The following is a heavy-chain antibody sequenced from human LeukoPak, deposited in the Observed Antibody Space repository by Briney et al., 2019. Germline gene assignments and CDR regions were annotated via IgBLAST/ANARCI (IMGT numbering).Heavy chain of an antibody. CDR2: IYDSGST. D-gene: IGHD1-14*01. Sequence: ESSETLSLTCTVSGGSISSHSWNWIRQPPGKGLEWIAYIYDSGSTNYNPALKSRVTISVDTSKNQFSLKLSSVTAADTAVYYCAREGGTGAFDIWGQGTMVTVSP. V-gene: IGHV4-59*11. CDR1: GGSISSHS. CDR3: AREGGTGAFDI. J-gene: IGHJ3*02.